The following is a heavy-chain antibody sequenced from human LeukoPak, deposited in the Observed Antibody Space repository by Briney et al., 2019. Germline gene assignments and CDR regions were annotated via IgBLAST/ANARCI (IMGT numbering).Heavy chain of an antibody. CDR3: ARGSRPYYDSSGERLLYI. CDR1: GYTFISYA. J-gene: IGHJ3*02. CDR2: INTNTGNP. Sequence: ASVKVSCKASGYTFISYAMNWVRQAPGQGLEWMGWINTNTGNPTYAQGFTGRFVFSLDTSVSTAYLQISSLKAEDTAVYYCARGSRPYYDSSGERLLYIWGQGTMVTVSS. D-gene: IGHD3-22*01. V-gene: IGHV7-4-1*02.